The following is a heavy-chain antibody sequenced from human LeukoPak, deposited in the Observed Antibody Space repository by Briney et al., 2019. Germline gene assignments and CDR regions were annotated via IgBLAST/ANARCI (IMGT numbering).Heavy chain of an antibody. D-gene: IGHD4-17*01. V-gene: IGHV1-46*01. Sequence: ASVKVSCKASGYTFTSYYMHWVRQAPGQGLEWMGIINPSGGSTSYAQKFQGRVTMTRDPSTSTVYMELSSLRSEDTAVYYCARGQLLRPYGDYEAPSSFGYWGRGTLVTVSS. CDR1: GYTFTSYY. CDR2: INPSGGST. J-gene: IGHJ4*02. CDR3: ARGQLLRPYGDYEAPSSFGY.